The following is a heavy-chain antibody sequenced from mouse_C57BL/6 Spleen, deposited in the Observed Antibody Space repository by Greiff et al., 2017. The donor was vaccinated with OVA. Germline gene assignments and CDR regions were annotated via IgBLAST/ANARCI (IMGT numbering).Heavy chain of an antibody. D-gene: IGHD4-1*01. CDR2: ISSGSSTI. J-gene: IGHJ2*01. Sequence: EVQLVESGGGLVKPGGSLKLSCAASGFTFSDYGMHWVRQAPEKGLEWVAYISSGSSTIYYADTVKGRFTISRDNAKNTLFLQMTSLRSEDTAMYYCARGTGKDGYYFDYWGQGTTLTVSS. V-gene: IGHV5-17*01. CDR1: GFTFSDYG. CDR3: ARGTGKDGYYFDY.